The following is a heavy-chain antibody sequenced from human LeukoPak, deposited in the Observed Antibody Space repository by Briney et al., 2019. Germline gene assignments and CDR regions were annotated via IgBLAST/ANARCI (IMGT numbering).Heavy chain of an antibody. Sequence: GGSLRLSCAASGFTFSDYYMSWIRQAPGKGLEWVSYISSSGSTIYYADSVKGRFTISRDNAKNPLYLQMNSLRAEDTAVYYCARGAITIFGVVITNYMDVWGKGTTVTVSS. CDR2: ISSSGSTI. D-gene: IGHD3-3*01. V-gene: IGHV3-11*04. J-gene: IGHJ6*03. CDR1: GFTFSDYY. CDR3: ARGAITIFGVVITNYMDV.